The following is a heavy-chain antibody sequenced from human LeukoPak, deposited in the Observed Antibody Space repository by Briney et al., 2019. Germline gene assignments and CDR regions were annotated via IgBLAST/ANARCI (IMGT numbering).Heavy chain of an antibody. CDR2: ISGSGGGP. Sequence: PGRSLRLFCAASGFTFSSYGMHWVRQAPGKGLEWVSGISGSGGGPYYADSVKGRFTISRDNSKNTLYLQMNSLRADDTAVYYCARDRDGTGNYPLDYWGQGTLVIVSS. CDR3: ARDRDGTGNYPLDY. V-gene: IGHV3-23*01. CDR1: GFTFSSYG. J-gene: IGHJ4*02. D-gene: IGHD3-10*01.